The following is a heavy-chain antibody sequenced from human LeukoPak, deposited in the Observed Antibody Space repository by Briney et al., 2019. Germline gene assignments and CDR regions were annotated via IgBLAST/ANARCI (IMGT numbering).Heavy chain of an antibody. J-gene: IGHJ4*02. CDR3: ARDETAMVTGPDY. CDR1: GFTFSSYG. Sequence: TGGSLRLSCAASGFTFSSYGMYWVRQAPGKGLEWMAVIWYDRSNKYYADSVKGRFTISRDNSKNTLYLQMNSLRAEDTAVYYCARDETAMVTGPDYWGQGTLVTVSS. CDR2: IWYDRSNK. D-gene: IGHD5-18*01. V-gene: IGHV3-33*01.